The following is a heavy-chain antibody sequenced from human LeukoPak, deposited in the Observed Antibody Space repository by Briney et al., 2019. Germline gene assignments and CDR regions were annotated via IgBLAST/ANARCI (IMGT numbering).Heavy chain of an antibody. V-gene: IGHV4-59*12. Sequence: SETLSLTCTVSGGSISSYYWSWIRQPPGKGLEWIGYIYYSGSTNYNPSLKSRVTMSVDTSKNQFSLKLSSVTAADTAVYYCARGRVGATRVDAFDIWGQGTMVTVSS. J-gene: IGHJ3*02. D-gene: IGHD1-26*01. CDR1: GGSISSYY. CDR3: ARGRVGATRVDAFDI. CDR2: IYYSGST.